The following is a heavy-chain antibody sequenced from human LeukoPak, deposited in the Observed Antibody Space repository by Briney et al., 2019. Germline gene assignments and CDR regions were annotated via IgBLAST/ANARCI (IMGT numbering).Heavy chain of an antibody. D-gene: IGHD2-21*01. CDR2: IGGGGGDT. CDR3: AKRGGDGWGAFDI. CDR1: GFTFSSYN. V-gene: IGHV3-23*01. J-gene: IGHJ3*02. Sequence: GGSLRLSCAASGFTFSSYNMNWVRQAPGQGLEWVSTIGGGGGDTYYADSVRGRFTISRDNSRNTLYLQMSSLRADDTAVYYCAKRGGDGWGAFDIWGQGTVVAVSS.